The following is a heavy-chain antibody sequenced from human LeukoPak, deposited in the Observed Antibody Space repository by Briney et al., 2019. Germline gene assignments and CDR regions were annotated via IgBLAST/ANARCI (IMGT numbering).Heavy chain of an antibody. J-gene: IGHJ4*02. CDR2: ISYDGSNK. V-gene: IGHV3-30*03. Sequence: GRSLRLSCAASGFTFSHYGVHWVRQAPGKGLEWVAVISYDGSNKYYADSVKGRFTISRDNSKNTVFLQMNSLRAEDTAVYYCAPSGGSCSSTSCPDYWGQGTLVTVSS. CDR1: GFTFSHYG. CDR3: APSGGSCSSTSCPDY. D-gene: IGHD2-2*01.